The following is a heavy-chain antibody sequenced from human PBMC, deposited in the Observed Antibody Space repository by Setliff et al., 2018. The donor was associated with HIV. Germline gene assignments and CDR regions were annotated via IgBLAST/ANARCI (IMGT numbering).Heavy chain of an antibody. CDR2: IYTSGST. V-gene: IGHV4-4*07. D-gene: IGHD3-10*01. CDR1: GGSISSYY. CDR3: ARDLCYGSGSYRDYYYYMDV. Sequence: SETLSLTCTVSGGSISSYYWSWIRQPAGKGLEWIGRIYTSGSTNYNPSLKGRVTMSVDTSKTQFSLNLTSVTAADTAVYYCARDLCYGSGSYRDYYYYMDVWGKGTTVTVSS. J-gene: IGHJ6*03.